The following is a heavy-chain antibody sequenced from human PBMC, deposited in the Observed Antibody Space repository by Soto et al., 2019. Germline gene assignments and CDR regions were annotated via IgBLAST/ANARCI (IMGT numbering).Heavy chain of an antibody. V-gene: IGHV4-61*01. CDR2: IYYSGST. CDR3: AREGLAGLDY. J-gene: IGHJ4*02. CDR1: GGSVSSGSYY. Sequence: SETLSLTCTLSGGSVSSGSYYWSWIRQPPGKGLEWIGYIYYSGSTNYNPSLKSRFTISVDTSKNQFSLKLSAVTAADTAVYYWAREGLAGLDYWGQGTLVTVSS.